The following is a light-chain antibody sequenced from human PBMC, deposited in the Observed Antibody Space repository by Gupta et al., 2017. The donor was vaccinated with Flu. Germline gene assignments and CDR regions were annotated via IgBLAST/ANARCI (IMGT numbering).Light chain of an antibody. J-gene: IGKJ3*01. CDR1: QRMASSF. V-gene: IGKV3-20*01. Sequence: PGERATLSCRASQRMASSFLAWYQQVPGQAPRLLISSTSNRATGIPDRFSGSGSGTDFTLTISRLEPQDFAVYFCQQYGSSPPTFGPGTRLEIK. CDR3: QQYGSSPPT. CDR2: STS.